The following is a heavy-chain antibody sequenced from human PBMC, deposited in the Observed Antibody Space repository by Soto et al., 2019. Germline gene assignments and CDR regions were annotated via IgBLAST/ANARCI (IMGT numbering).Heavy chain of an antibody. J-gene: IGHJ6*02. D-gene: IGHD5-18*01. CDR2: INPSGGST. CDR1: GYTFTSYY. V-gene: IGHV1-46*01. CDR3: ARAVDTAMPLSGMDV. Sequence: GASVKVSCKASGYTFTSYYMHWVRQAPGQGLEWMGIINPSGGSTSYAQKFQGRVTMTRDTSTSTVYMELSSLRSEDTAVYYCARAVDTAMPLSGMDVWGQGTTVTVSS.